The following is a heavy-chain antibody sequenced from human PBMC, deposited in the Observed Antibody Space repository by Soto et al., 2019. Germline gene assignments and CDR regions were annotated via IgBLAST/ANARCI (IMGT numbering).Heavy chain of an antibody. V-gene: IGHV3-13*05. CDR2: IDTGGDP. CDR3: ARSIAADTSLDY. J-gene: IGHJ4*02. CDR1: GFTFSSHD. Sequence: GGSLRLSCAASGFTFSSHDMHWVRQVTGKGLEWVSGIDTGGDPYYSGSVKGRFTISRENAKNSLYLQMNSLRAGDTAVYYCARSIAADTSLDYWGQGTLVTVSP. D-gene: IGHD6-6*01.